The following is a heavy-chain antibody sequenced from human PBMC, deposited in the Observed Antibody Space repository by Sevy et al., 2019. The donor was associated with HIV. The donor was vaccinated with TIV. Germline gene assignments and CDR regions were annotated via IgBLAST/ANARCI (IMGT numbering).Heavy chain of an antibody. J-gene: IGHJ6*02. D-gene: IGHD7-27*01. CDR1: GFTFSSHR. Sequence: AGSLRLSCAASGFTFSSHRINWVRQAPGKGLEWVSSISGLSNYIFYSDSVKGRFTISRDNAKNSVYLQMNSLRAEDTAVYFCATALINWDGLDVWGQGTTVTVSS. CDR2: ISGLSNYI. V-gene: IGHV3-21*01. CDR3: ATALINWDGLDV.